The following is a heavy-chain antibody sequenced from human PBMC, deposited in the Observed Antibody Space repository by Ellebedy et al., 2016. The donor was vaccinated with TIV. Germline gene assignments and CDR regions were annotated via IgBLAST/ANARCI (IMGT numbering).Heavy chain of an antibody. CDR2: INPNTGGT. V-gene: IGHV1-2*02. CDR3: ARGRVYGAPSSGLDV. CDR1: RYTFTGYY. Sequence: AASVKVSCKASRYTFTGYYIHWVRHAPGQGLEWMGWINPNTGGTNYAQKFQGRVIMTRDTSISTGYMELSSLRSDDTAVYFCARGRVYGAPSSGLDVWGQGTTVTVSS. J-gene: IGHJ6*02. D-gene: IGHD6-13*01.